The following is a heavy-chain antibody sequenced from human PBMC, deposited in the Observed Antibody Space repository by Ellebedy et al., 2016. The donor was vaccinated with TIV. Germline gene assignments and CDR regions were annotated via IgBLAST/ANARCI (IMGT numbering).Heavy chain of an antibody. CDR2: VSEIDGRT. J-gene: IGHJ4*01. CDR1: GFTFSDYV. CDR3: TKRADNWGFFDY. Sequence: GESLKISCAASGFTFSDYVMAWVRQVPGKGLEWVSAVSEIDGRTFYADSVKGRFSISRDNFKNTLFLQMHSLAAGDTAVYYCTKRADNWGFFDYWGHGTLVTVSS. V-gene: IGHV3-23*01. D-gene: IGHD1-1*01.